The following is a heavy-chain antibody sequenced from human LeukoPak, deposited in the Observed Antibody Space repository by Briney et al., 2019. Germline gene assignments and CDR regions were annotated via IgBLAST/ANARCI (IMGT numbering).Heavy chain of an antibody. CDR1: GYTFTSYD. Sequence: SVTVSCKASGYTFTSYDINWVRQAPGQGLEWMGGIIPMSDTANYPQKFRGRLTITADIPTSTVYMELSSLRSEDTAVYYCAREDDTGRYMGDDAFDIWGQGTMVTVSS. J-gene: IGHJ3*02. D-gene: IGHD1-26*01. CDR3: AREDDTGRYMGDDAFDI. CDR2: IIPMSDTA. V-gene: IGHV1-69*06.